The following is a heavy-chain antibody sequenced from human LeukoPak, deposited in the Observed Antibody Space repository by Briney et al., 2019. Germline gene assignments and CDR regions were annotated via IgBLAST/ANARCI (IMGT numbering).Heavy chain of an antibody. J-gene: IGHJ4*02. CDR3: ARGSYDVLSGFSTFGEY. Sequence: SETLSLTCSVSGASISGSSYYWGWIRQPPGKGLEWIGSIYYSGSTYYNPSLKSRVTVSLDTSKNQFSLKVNSVTAADTAVYYYARGSYDVLSGFSTFGEYWGQGTLLTVSS. V-gene: IGHV4-39*01. D-gene: IGHD3-3*01. CDR2: IYYSGST. CDR1: GASISGSSYY.